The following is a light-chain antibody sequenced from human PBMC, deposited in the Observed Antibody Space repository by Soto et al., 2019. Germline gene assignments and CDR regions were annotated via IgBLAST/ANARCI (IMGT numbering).Light chain of an antibody. V-gene: IGKV3D-7*01. CDR3: RQDFNLPWT. CDR2: GIS. CDR1: QSVNSNY. J-gene: IGKJ1*01. Sequence: EIVMTQSPATLSVSPGERATLSCRASQSVNSNYLAWYQQKPGQAPRLLIYGISKRATDIPVRFSGSGSGTDFTLTISSLQPEDFAVYFCRQDFNLPWTFGQGTKV.